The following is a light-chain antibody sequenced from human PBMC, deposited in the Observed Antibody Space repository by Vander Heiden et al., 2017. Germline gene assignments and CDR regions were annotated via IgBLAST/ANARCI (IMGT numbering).Light chain of an antibody. CDR2: WAS. CDR1: QSVLYGSTSKSC. V-gene: IGKV4-1*01. CDR3: LQYYVAPYT. J-gene: IGKJ2*01. Sequence: DIVMTQSPDSLAVSLGARATINCKSSQSVLYGSTSKSCLAWYQQKPGQPPKLLIYWASTRESGVPDRFSGSGSATDFTLTISSLQAEDVAVYYCLQYYVAPYTFGQGTKLQIK.